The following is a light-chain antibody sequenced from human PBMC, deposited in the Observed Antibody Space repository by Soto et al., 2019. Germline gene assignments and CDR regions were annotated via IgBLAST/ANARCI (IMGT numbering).Light chain of an antibody. Sequence: EIVLTQSPGTLSLSPGERATLFCRASQSISNYLAWYQQRPGQSPRLLIYAASSRATGVPDRFSGGGSATDFTLTVSRLEPEDFATYYCQQSYSTPPYTFGQGTKLDMK. CDR1: QSISNY. CDR3: QQSYSTPPYT. V-gene: IGKV3-20*01. CDR2: AAS. J-gene: IGKJ2*01.